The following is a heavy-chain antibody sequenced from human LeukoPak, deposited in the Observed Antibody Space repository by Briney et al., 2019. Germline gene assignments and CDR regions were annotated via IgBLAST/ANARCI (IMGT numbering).Heavy chain of an antibody. V-gene: IGHV1-69*01. CDR2: IIPIFGTA. Sequence: GSSVKVSCKASGGTFSSYAISWVRQAPGQGLEWMGGIIPIFGTANYAQKFQGRVTITADESTSTAYMELSSLRSEDTAVYYCARGGRSYCSSTSCHQGWFDPWGQGTLVTVSS. CDR3: ARGGRSYCSSTSCHQGWFDP. D-gene: IGHD2-2*01. J-gene: IGHJ5*02. CDR1: GGTFSSYA.